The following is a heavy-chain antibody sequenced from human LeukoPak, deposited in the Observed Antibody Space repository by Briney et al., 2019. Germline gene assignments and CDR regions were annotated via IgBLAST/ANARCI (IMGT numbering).Heavy chain of an antibody. V-gene: IGHV1-2*02. Sequence: ASVKVSCKASGYTFTGYYMHWVRQAPGQGLEWMGWINPNSGGTNYAQKFQGRVTMTRDTSISTAYMELSRLRSDDTAVYYCASGYYGSGSYLRFDPWGQGTLVTVSS. J-gene: IGHJ5*02. CDR3: ASGYYGSGSYLRFDP. CDR2: INPNSGGT. D-gene: IGHD3-10*01. CDR1: GYTFTGYY.